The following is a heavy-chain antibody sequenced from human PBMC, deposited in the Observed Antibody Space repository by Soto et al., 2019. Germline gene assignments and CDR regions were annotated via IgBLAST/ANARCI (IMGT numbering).Heavy chain of an antibody. CDR3: AKDELYCSGGSCYRLPYDY. J-gene: IGHJ4*02. V-gene: IGHV3-23*01. Sequence: LRLSCAASGFTFSSYAMSWVRQAPGKGLEWVSAISGSGGSTYYADSVKGRFTISRDNSKNTLYLQMNSLRAEDTAVYYCAKDELYCSGGSCYRLPYDYWGQGTLVTVSS. CDR2: ISGSGGST. D-gene: IGHD2-15*01. CDR1: GFTFSSYA.